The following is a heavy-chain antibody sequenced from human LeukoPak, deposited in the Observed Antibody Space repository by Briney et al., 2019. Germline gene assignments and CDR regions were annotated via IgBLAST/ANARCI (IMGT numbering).Heavy chain of an antibody. Sequence: GESLKISCKGSGYSFTNYWIGWVRQMPGKGLEWVGIIYPGNSDTRYNPSFQGRVTISVDRSINIAYLQWSSLKASDTAMYYCARPGSNWDWYFDLWGRGTLVTVSS. V-gene: IGHV5-51*01. J-gene: IGHJ2*01. D-gene: IGHD6-13*01. CDR2: IYPGNSDT. CDR1: GYSFTNYW. CDR3: ARPGSNWDWYFDL.